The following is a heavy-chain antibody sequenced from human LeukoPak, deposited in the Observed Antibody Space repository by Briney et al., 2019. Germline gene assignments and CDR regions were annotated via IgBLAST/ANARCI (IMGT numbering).Heavy chain of an antibody. V-gene: IGHV4-39*06. Sequence: PSETLSLTCTVSGGSISSSGYYWGWIRQPPGKGLEWIGSIYYSGSTYYNPSLKSRVTISVDTSKNQFPLKLSSVTAADTAVYYCARATLSSYYFDYWGQGTLVTVSS. D-gene: IGHD6-19*01. CDR3: ARATLSSYYFDY. CDR1: GGSISSSGYY. J-gene: IGHJ4*02. CDR2: IYYSGST.